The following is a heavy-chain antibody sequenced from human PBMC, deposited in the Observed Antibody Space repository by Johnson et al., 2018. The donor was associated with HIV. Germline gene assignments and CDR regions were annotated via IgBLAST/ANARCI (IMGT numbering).Heavy chain of an antibody. Sequence: QVQLVESGGGLVKPGGSLRLSCAPSGFTFSDYYMSWMRQAPGQGLEWVSYISSSGSNIYKADSVKGRFTISRDNAKNTLYLQMNSLRAEDTAVYYCAKEGSGYFHAFDIWGQGTMVTVSS. V-gene: IGHV3-11*04. J-gene: IGHJ3*02. CDR3: AKEGSGYFHAFDI. CDR1: GFTFSDYY. CDR2: ISSSGSNI. D-gene: IGHD3-22*01.